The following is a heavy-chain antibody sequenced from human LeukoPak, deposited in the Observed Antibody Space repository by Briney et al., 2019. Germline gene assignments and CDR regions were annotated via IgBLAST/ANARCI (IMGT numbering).Heavy chain of an antibody. CDR3: ARGRYYYDSSGYSLGY. Sequence: PSETLSLTCTVSGGSISSYYWSWIRQPAGKGLEWIGRIYTSGSTNYNPSLKSRVTMSVDTSKHQFSLKLSSVTAADTAVYYCARGRYYYDSSGYSLGYWGQGTLVTVSS. CDR2: IYTSGST. CDR1: GGSISSYY. V-gene: IGHV4-4*07. D-gene: IGHD3-22*01. J-gene: IGHJ4*02.